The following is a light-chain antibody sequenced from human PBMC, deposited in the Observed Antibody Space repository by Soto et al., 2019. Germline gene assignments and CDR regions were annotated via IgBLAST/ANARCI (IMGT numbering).Light chain of an antibody. Sequence: SYELTQPPSVSVAPGKTARITCGGNNIGSKSVHWYQQKPGQAPVLVIYYDSDRPSGIPERFSGSNSGNTATLTISRVEAGDEAYYYCQVWDSSSDPWVFGGGTKVTVL. CDR2: YDS. J-gene: IGLJ3*02. V-gene: IGLV3-21*04. CDR1: NIGSKS. CDR3: QVWDSSSDPWV.